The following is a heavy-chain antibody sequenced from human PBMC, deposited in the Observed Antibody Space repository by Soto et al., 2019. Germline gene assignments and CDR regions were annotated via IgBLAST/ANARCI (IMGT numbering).Heavy chain of an antibody. CDR2: MNPNSGNT. Sequence: QVQLVQSGAEVKKPGASVKVSCKASGYTFTSYDINWVRQATGQGLEWMGWMNPNSGNTGYAQKFQGRVTMTRNTSISTAYMELSSLRSEDTAVYYCAREYQLLPYYYYGMDVWGQGTTVTVSS. V-gene: IGHV1-8*01. CDR1: GYTFTSYD. D-gene: IGHD2-2*01. CDR3: AREYQLLPYYYYGMDV. J-gene: IGHJ6*02.